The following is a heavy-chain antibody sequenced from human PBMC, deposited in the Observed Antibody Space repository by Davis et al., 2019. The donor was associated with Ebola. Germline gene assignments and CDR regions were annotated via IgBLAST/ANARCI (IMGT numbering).Heavy chain of an antibody. CDR2: MNPNSGNT. CDR3: ARGSLMLVADDY. CDR1: GYTFTSYD. Sequence: ASVKVSCKASGYTFTSYDINWVRQATGQGLEWMGWMNPNSGNTGYAQKFQGRVTMTRNTSISTAYMELSSLRSEDTAVYYCARGSLMLVADDYWGQGTLVTVSS. V-gene: IGHV1-8*01. D-gene: IGHD6-19*01. J-gene: IGHJ4*02.